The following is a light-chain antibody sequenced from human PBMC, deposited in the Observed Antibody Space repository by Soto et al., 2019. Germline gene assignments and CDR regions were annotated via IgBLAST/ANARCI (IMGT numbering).Light chain of an antibody. CDR2: TTS. Sequence: DIQMTQSPSTLSGSVGDRVTITCRASQTISSWLAWYQQKPGKAPKLLIYTTSTLKSGIPSRFSVSGSGTEFTPTISSPQPDDFATYYCQHYNSYSEAFGQGTKVELK. V-gene: IGKV1-5*03. CDR3: QHYNSYSEA. CDR1: QTISSW. J-gene: IGKJ1*01.